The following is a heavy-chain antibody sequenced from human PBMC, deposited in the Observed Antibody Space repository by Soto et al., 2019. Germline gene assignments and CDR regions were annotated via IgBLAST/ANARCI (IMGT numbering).Heavy chain of an antibody. CDR3: SRDPSHCSGGACHSRFDH. CDR1: GSTLSDHH. D-gene: IGHD2-15*01. V-gene: IGHV3-72*01. CDR2: SRNKAKSYTT. J-gene: IGHJ4*02. Sequence: GGSLRLSCAASGSTLSDHHMDWVRQAPGKGLEWVGRSRNKAKSYTTEYAASVKGRFTISRDESQNSLYLELNSLKSEDTAVYYCSRDPSHCSGGACHSRFDHWGQGTLVTVSS.